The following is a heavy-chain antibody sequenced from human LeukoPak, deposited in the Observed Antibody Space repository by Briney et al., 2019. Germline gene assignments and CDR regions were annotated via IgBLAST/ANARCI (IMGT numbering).Heavy chain of an antibody. J-gene: IGHJ4*02. CDR2: INGDGSST. D-gene: IGHD2-21*02. CDR1: GFTFSNYW. Sequence: GGSLRLSCAASGFTFSNYWMHWVRQAPGKGLVWVSRINGDGSSTSYADSVRGRFTISRDNAKKSLYLQMNRLRAEDTAVYYCAKDFVVVPGNVNYFAFWGQGTLVTVSS. CDR3: AKDFVVVPGNVNYFAF. V-gene: IGHV3-74*01.